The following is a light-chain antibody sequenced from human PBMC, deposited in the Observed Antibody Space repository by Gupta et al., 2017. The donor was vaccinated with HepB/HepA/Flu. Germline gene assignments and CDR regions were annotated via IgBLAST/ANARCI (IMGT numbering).Light chain of an antibody. Sequence: EIVMTQSPATLSVSPGERATLSCRASQSVRINLGWYQQIPGQPPRLLIYGASTRDAGITDRFSGSGSGKEFTLTISIRQFEDFAVYYCQQDYDWSPLSFGGGTKVAIK. V-gene: IGKV3-15*01. CDR1: QSVRIN. CDR2: GAS. J-gene: IGKJ4*01. CDR3: QQDYDWSPLS.